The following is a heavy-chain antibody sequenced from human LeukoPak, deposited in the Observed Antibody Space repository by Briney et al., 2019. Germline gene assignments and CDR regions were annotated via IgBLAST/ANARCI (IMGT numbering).Heavy chain of an antibody. J-gene: IGHJ3*02. CDR1: GFTFGSYA. Sequence: GGSLRLSCAASGFTFGSYAMHWVRQAPGKGLEWVAVISYDGSNKYYADSVKGRFTISRDNSKNTLYLQMNSLRAEDTAVYYCARDPNIDAFDIWGQGTMVTVSS. CDR2: ISYDGSNK. CDR3: ARDPNIDAFDI. V-gene: IGHV3-30-3*01.